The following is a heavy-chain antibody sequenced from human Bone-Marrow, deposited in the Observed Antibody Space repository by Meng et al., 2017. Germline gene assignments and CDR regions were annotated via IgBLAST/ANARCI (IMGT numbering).Heavy chain of an antibody. CDR1: GFTFSGHW. CDR3: TNDRLNH. V-gene: IGHV3-74*01. Sequence: GESLKISCAASGFTFSGHWMNWVRQAPGKGLVWVSRINTDGSTTTYADSVKGRFTISRDNAKNTLYLQMNSLRAEDTAVYYCTNDRLNHWGQGTLVTVSS. J-gene: IGHJ1*01. D-gene: IGHD1-1*01. CDR2: INTDGSTT.